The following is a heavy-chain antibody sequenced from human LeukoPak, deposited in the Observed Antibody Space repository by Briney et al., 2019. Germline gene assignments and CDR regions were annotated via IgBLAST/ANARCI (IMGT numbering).Heavy chain of an antibody. V-gene: IGHV3-23*01. Sequence: GGSLRLSCAPSTFTFYNFARRRLRQAPGKGLEWVSAISGSGGSTYYADSVKGRFTIARYNSKTTLYLQMNSLRDEDTAGYYCAKEVVVKTDFYGMVVWGQGTTVTVSS. D-gene: IGHD2-21*01. CDR3: AKEVVVKTDFYGMVV. J-gene: IGHJ6*02. CDR1: TFTFYNFA. CDR2: ISGSGGST.